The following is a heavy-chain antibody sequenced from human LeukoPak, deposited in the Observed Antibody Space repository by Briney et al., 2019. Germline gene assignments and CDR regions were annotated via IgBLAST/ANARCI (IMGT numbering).Heavy chain of an antibody. CDR1: GGSISSYY. J-gene: IGHJ5*02. D-gene: IGHD1-26*01. Sequence: PSETLSLTCTVSGGSISSYYWSWIRQPPGKGLEYIGYIYYIGSTNYNPSLKSRVTISVDTSKNQLSLRLRSVTAADTAVYYCARDRAWWELRGFDPWGQGTLVTVSS. CDR3: ARDRAWWELRGFDP. CDR2: IYYIGST. V-gene: IGHV4-59*01.